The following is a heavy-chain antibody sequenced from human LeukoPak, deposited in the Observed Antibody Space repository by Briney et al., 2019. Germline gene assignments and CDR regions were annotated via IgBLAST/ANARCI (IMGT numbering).Heavy chain of an antibody. CDR2: ITSSGGET. CDR3: ARGNYPSSFDS. D-gene: IGHD5-24*01. CDR1: GFTFSSFG. Sequence: TGGSLRLSCAASGFTFSSFGMSWVRQAPGKGLEWVSLITSSGGETFYEDSVKGRFTISRDNAKNTLYLQINSLRAEDTAVYYCARGNYPSSFDSWGQGTLLTVSS. V-gene: IGHV3-23*01. J-gene: IGHJ4*02.